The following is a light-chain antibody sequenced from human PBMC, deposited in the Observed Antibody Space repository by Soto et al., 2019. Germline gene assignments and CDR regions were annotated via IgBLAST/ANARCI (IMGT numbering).Light chain of an antibody. V-gene: IGKV3-20*01. Sequence: ELVLTQSPGTLSLSQGERATLSCSASPSVSSSYLAWYKQKPGQAPRLLIYGASSRATGILDRFSGSGSRTAVTLTSSRVEPEDFAVYYCQQYGNSPWTFGEGNNVEIK. CDR1: PSVSSSY. CDR2: GAS. J-gene: IGKJ1*01. CDR3: QQYGNSPWT.